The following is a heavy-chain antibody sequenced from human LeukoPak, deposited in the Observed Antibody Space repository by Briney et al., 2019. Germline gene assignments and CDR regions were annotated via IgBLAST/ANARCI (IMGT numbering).Heavy chain of an antibody. D-gene: IGHD4/OR15-4a*01. CDR2: ITSSGTTT. J-gene: IGHJ4*02. CDR1: GFSFSDAY. Sequence: GGSLRLSCSASGFSFSDAYMSCCRLSPEKGLEWISYITSSGTTTEYADSVKGGFTISRVNAKNSLYLQMNSLRPEDTDVYYCGRDPDYGDPYWGQGSLVTVSS. V-gene: IGHV3-11*01. CDR3: GRDPDYGDPY.